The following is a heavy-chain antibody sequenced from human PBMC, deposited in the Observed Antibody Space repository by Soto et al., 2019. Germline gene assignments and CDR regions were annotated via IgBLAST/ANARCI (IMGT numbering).Heavy chain of an antibody. CDR3: ESIPSGY. CDR2: ISGDGSST. CDR1: GFTFSSYY. D-gene: IGHD2-2*02. V-gene: IGHV3-74*01. J-gene: IGHJ4*02. Sequence: EVQLVESGGGLVQPGGSLRLSCAASGFTFSSYYMHWVRQAPGKGLVWVSRISGDGSSTNSADSVKGRFTISRDNAKNTLFLQMHSLGAEDTAVYYCESIPSGYWGQGTLVTVSS.